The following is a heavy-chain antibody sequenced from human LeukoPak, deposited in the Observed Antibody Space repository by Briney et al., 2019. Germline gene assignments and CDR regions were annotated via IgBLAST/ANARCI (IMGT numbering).Heavy chain of an antibody. Sequence: SETLSLTCAVYGGSFSGYYWSWIRQPPGKGLEWIGEINHSGSTNYNPSLKSRVTISVDTSKNQFSLKLSSVTAADTAVYYCARDYYDRHLDPGSLIFDPWGQGTLVTVSS. CDR3: ARDYYDRHLDPGSLIFDP. V-gene: IGHV4-34*01. D-gene: IGHD3-22*01. CDR1: GGSFSGYY. CDR2: INHSGST. J-gene: IGHJ5*02.